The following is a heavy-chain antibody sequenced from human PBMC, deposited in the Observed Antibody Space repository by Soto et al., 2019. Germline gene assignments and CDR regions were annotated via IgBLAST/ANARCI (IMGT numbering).Heavy chain of an antibody. V-gene: IGHV3-66*02. D-gene: IGHD3-9*01. CDR2: IYSGGST. Sequence: GGSLRLSCAASGFTVSSNYMSWVRQAPGKGLEWVSVIYSGGSTYYADSVKGRFTISRDNSKNTLYLQMNSLRAEDTAVYYCARPDILTGYPFDVWGKGTTVTVSS. CDR1: GFTVSSNY. J-gene: IGHJ6*04. CDR3: ARPDILTGYPFDV.